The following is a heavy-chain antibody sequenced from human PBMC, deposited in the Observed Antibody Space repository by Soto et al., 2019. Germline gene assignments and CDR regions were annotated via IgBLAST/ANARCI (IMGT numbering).Heavy chain of an antibody. J-gene: IGHJ6*02. CDR2: INHSGST. CDR3: ARVKVTMVRGVYYYYDYGMDV. CDR1: GGPFSGYY. Sequence: SETLSLPCAVYGGPFSGYYWSWIRQPPGKGLGGIGEINHSGSTNYNPSLKSRVTISVDTSKNQFSLKLSSVTAADTAVYYCARVKVTMVRGVYYYYDYGMDVWGQGTTVTVSS. V-gene: IGHV4-34*01. D-gene: IGHD3-10*01.